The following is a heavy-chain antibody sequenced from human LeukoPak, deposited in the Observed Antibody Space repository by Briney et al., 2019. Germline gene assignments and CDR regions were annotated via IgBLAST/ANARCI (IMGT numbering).Heavy chain of an antibody. CDR3: ARVHDILTGYPTYYFDY. D-gene: IGHD3-9*01. Sequence: GESLKVSCKASGYTFTSYSISWVRQAPGQGLEWMGWISAYNGNTNYAQKFQGRVTMTRDTSISTAYMELSRLRSDDTAVYYCARVHDILTGYPTYYFDYWGQGTLVTVSS. V-gene: IGHV1-18*01. CDR2: ISAYNGNT. CDR1: GYTFTSYS. J-gene: IGHJ4*02.